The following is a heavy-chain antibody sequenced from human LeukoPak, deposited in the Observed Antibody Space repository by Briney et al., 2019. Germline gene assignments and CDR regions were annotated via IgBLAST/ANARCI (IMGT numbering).Heavy chain of an antibody. V-gene: IGHV6-1*01. CDR3: ARMRLRGSYDY. D-gene: IGHD3-16*01. CDR2: TYYRSKWYY. Sequence: SQTLSLTCAISGDSVSSDGAGWSWIRQSPSRGLEWLGRTYYRSKWYYDYGESVRSRITINADTAKNQFSLKLSSVTAADTAVYYCARMRLRGSYDYWGQGTLVTVSS. J-gene: IGHJ4*02. CDR1: GDSVSSDGAG.